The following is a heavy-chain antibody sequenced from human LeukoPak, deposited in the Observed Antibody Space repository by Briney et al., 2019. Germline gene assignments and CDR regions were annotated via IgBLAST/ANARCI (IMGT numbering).Heavy chain of an antibody. CDR2: ISGSGGST. J-gene: IGHJ4*02. CDR1: GFTFSSYA. CDR3: AKAQTYYYGSGSYIDY. V-gene: IGHV3-23*01. Sequence: GGSLRLSCAASGFTFSSYAMSWVRQAPGKGLEWVSAISGSGGSTYYADFVKGRFTISRDNSKNTLYLQMNSLRAEDTAVYYCAKAQTYYYGSGSYIDYWGQGTLVTVSS. D-gene: IGHD3-10*01.